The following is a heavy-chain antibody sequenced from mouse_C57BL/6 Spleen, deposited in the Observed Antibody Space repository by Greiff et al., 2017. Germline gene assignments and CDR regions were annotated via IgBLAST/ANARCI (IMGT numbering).Heavy chain of an antibody. CDR3: ARGYDYDWFAY. J-gene: IGHJ3*01. D-gene: IGHD2-4*01. CDR2: IYPRSGNT. CDR1: GYTFTSYG. V-gene: IGHV1-81*01. Sequence: QVQLQQSGAELARPGASVKLSCKASGYTFTSYGISWVKQRTGQGLEWIGEIYPRSGNTYYNEKFKGKATLTADKSSSTAYMELRSLTSEDSAVYFCARGYDYDWFAYWGQGTLVTVSA.